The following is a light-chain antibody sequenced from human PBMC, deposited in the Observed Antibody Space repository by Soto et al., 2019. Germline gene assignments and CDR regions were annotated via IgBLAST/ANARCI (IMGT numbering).Light chain of an antibody. CDR1: QSVSSY. V-gene: IGKV3-11*01. CDR2: DAS. Sequence: EIVLTQSPATLSLSPGERATLSCRASQSVSSYLAWYQQKPGQAPRLLIYDASNRATGIPARFSGSGSGTDFTLTISSLEPEDFAVYYCQQRDFFGQGTRLEIK. CDR3: QQRDF. J-gene: IGKJ5*01.